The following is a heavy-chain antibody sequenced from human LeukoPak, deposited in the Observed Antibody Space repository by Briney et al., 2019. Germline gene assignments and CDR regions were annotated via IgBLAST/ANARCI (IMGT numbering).Heavy chain of an antibody. CDR3: AKIHQNRVVVGAKGAFDI. D-gene: IGHD2-15*01. CDR2: IGSSGGGT. J-gene: IGHJ3*02. Sequence: GGSLRLSCAASGFTFSNYAMHWVRQSSGKGLEWVSGIGSSGGGTYYADSVKGRFTISRDTSKDTVYPQMDSLRAEDTAIYYCAKIHQNRVVVGAKGAFDIWGQGIVVTVSS. V-gene: IGHV3-23*01. CDR1: GFTFSNYA.